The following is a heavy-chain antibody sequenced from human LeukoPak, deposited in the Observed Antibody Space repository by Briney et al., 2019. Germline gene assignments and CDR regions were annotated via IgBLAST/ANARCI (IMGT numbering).Heavy chain of an antibody. CDR3: ARDILTGSQSRFQH. CDR1: GFTFSSYS. Sequence: GGSLRLSCAASGFTFSSYSMTWVRQAPGKGLEWVSYISSSSSTIYYTDSVKGRFTISRDNAKNSLYLQMNSLRAEDAAVYYCARDILTGSQSRFQHWGQGTLVTVSS. V-gene: IGHV3-48*04. D-gene: IGHD3-9*01. J-gene: IGHJ1*01. CDR2: ISSSSSTI.